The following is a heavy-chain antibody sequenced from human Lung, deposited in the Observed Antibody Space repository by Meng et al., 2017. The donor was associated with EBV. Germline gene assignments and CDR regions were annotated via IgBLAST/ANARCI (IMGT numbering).Heavy chain of an antibody. D-gene: IGHD2-15*01. V-gene: IGHV4-30-4*01. CDR1: GVSLNSGAYY. CDR3: AREWCSGGSCYPDY. J-gene: IGHJ4*02. Sequence: QVNLQESGPGLVKPSQTLSLTCTVSGVSLNSGAYYWSWIRQPPRNGLEWIGYIYYSGTIYYDPSLKSRITISVDTSKNQFSLKLSSVTAADTAVYYCAREWCSGGSCYPDYWGQGTLVTVSS. CDR2: IYYSGTI.